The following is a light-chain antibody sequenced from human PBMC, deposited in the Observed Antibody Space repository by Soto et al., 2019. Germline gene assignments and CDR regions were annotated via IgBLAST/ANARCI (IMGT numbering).Light chain of an antibody. V-gene: IGLV2-14*01. Sequence: QSALTQPASVSGSPGQSITISCTGTGSDIGGYNYVSWYQHRPGKAPKLMIYKVTNRPSGVSNRFSGSKSGNTASLTISGLQAEDEADYYCCSYTSSSTLVFGGGTKLTVL. CDR2: KVT. CDR1: GSDIGGYNY. J-gene: IGLJ2*01. CDR3: CSYTSSSTLV.